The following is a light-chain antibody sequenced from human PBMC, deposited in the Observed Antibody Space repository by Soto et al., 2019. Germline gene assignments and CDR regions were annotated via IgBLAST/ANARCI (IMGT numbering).Light chain of an antibody. V-gene: IGLV1-44*01. Sequence: QSVLTQPPSASGTPGQRVAISCSGASSNIGSTRANWYRQLPGTAPKLLIYSDNQRPSGVPDRFSGSKSGTSASLAISVLQSEDEADYYCAAWDNSLNGYVFGTGTKVTVL. CDR2: SDN. CDR1: SSNIGSTR. CDR3: AAWDNSLNGYV. J-gene: IGLJ1*01.